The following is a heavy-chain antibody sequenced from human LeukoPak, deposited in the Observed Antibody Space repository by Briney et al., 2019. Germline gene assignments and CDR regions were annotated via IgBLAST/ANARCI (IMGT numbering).Heavy chain of an antibody. J-gene: IGHJ6*02. Sequence: PSETLSLTCTVSGGSIKNNYWSWIRQPPGKGLEWIGYIHDSGSTNYNPSLRSRVNISVDTSKKQFSLKLSSVTVADTAVYYCASGGIGARDRGMDVWGQGTTVTVSS. CDR1: GGSIKNNY. CDR2: IHDSGST. D-gene: IGHD1-26*01. V-gene: IGHV4-59*12. CDR3: ASGGIGARDRGMDV.